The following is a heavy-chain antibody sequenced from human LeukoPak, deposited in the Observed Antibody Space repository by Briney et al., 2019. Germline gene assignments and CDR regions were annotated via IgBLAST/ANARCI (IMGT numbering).Heavy chain of an antibody. J-gene: IGHJ4*02. Sequence: PGGSLRLSCAASGFTFSDYAMHWVRQAPGKGLEWVAVISKDGSDKYYPGSVRGRFTISRDNSKITIYLQMDSLRAEDTAIYYCARDYWWNYDYWGQGTLVTVSS. CDR2: ISKDGSDK. D-gene: IGHD1-7*01. CDR1: GFTFSDYA. V-gene: IGHV3-30-3*01. CDR3: ARDYWWNYDY.